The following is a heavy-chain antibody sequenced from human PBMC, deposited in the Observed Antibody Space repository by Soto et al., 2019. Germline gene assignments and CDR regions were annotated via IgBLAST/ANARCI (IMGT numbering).Heavy chain of an antibody. Sequence: QVQLQESGPGLVKPSQTLSLTCTVSGGSISSGGYYWSWIRQHPGKGLEWIGYIYYSGSTYYNPSLKSRVTISVDTSKNQFSLKLSSVTAADTAVYYXXXXXXXXXXXXMDVWGQGTTVTVSS. J-gene: IGHJ6*02. CDR1: GGSISSGGYY. CDR2: IYYSGST. CDR3: XXXXXXXXXXXMDV. V-gene: IGHV4-31*03.